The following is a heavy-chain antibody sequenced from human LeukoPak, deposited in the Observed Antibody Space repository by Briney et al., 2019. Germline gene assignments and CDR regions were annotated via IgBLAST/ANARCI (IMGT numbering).Heavy chain of an antibody. V-gene: IGHV3-11*04. Sequence: PGGSLRLSCAASGFTFSDYYMSWIRQAPGKGLEWVSYISSSGSTIYYADSVKGRFTVSRDNAKNSLYLQMNSLRAEDTAVYYCTRDRPSSGWNDYWGQGTLVTVSS. CDR2: ISSSGSTI. CDR1: GFTFSDYY. J-gene: IGHJ4*02. D-gene: IGHD6-19*01. CDR3: TRDRPSSGWNDY.